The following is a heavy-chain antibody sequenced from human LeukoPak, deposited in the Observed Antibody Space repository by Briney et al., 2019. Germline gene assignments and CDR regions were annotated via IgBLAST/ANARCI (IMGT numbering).Heavy chain of an antibody. CDR2: ISYDGSNK. CDR3: AKDKSGNVLLDY. Sequence: QPGGSLRLSCAASGFTFSSYGMHWVRQAPGKGLEWVAVISYDGSNKYYADSVKGRFTISRDNSKNTLYLQMNSLRAEDTAVYYCAKDKSGNVLLDYWGQGTLVTVSA. J-gene: IGHJ4*02. D-gene: IGHD3-10*01. V-gene: IGHV3-30*18. CDR1: GFTFSSYG.